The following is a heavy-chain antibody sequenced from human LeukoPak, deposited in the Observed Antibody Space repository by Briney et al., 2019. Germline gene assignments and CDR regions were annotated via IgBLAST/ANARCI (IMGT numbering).Heavy chain of an antibody. J-gene: IGHJ4*02. CDR2: LYYGVST. CDR1: GGSISSSTYY. Sequence: SETLSLTCTVSGGSISSSTYYWGWIRQPPGEGLEWIGSLYYGVSTHYNPSLKSPLTISVNTSKNQFSLKLSSVTAANTAVYYCASLYSNSWVGYWGQGTPGHRLL. CDR3: ASLYSNSWVGY. D-gene: IGHD6-13*01. V-gene: IGHV4-39*01.